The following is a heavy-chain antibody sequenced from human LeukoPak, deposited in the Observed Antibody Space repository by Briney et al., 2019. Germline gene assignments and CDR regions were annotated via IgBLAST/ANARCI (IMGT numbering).Heavy chain of an antibody. V-gene: IGHV3-66*01. CDR2: IYSGGST. CDR3: AREGGDLLGETAPRDYYYYGMDV. J-gene: IGHJ6*02. CDR1: GFTVSSNY. D-gene: IGHD5-18*01. Sequence: GGPLRLSCAASGFTVSSNYMSWVRQAPGKGLEWVSVIYSGGSTYYADSVKGRFTISRDNSKNTLYLRMNSLRAEDTAVYYCAREGGDLLGETAPRDYYYYGMDVWGQGTTVTVSS.